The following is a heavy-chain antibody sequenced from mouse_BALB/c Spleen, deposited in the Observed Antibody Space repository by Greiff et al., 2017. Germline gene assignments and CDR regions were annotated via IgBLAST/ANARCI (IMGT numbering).Heavy chain of an antibody. D-gene: IGHD2-1*01. Sequence: EVKVVESGGGLVKPGGSLKLSCAASGFTFSSYAMSWVRQTPEKRLEWVASISSGGSTYYPDSVKGRFTISRDNARNILYLQMSSLRSEDTAMYYCARFYYGSAWFAYWGQGTLVTVSA. CDR1: GFTFSSYA. V-gene: IGHV5-6-5*01. J-gene: IGHJ3*01. CDR2: ISSGGST. CDR3: ARFYYGSAWFAY.